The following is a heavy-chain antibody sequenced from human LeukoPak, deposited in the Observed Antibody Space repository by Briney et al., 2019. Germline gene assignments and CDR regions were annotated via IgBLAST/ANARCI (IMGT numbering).Heavy chain of an antibody. CDR1: GLTFSSYV. CDR2: ISISGGNT. CDR3: AKDNYDSSGHYYTLLDY. V-gene: IGHV3-23*01. J-gene: IGHJ4*02. Sequence: PGGSLRLSCVASGLTFSSYVMTWVRQAPGKGLEWVSMISISGGNTNYADSVKGRFTISRDNSKNTLYLQMNSLRAEDTAVYYCAKDNYDSSGHYYTLLDYWGQGTLVTVSS. D-gene: IGHD3-22*01.